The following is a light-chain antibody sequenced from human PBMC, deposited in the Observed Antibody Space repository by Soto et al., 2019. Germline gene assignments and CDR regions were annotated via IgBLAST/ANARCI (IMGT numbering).Light chain of an antibody. CDR1: SSNIGAGYD. CDR2: GNT. J-gene: IGLJ1*01. Sequence: QSVLTQPPSVSGAPGQRVTLSCTGNSSNIGAGYDVNWYQQLPGRAPKLLIYGNTNRPSGVPERFSGSKSATAASLAITGLQAYDESDYYCQSYDRSLSGYVFGSGTKVTVL. CDR3: QSYDRSLSGYV. V-gene: IGLV1-40*01.